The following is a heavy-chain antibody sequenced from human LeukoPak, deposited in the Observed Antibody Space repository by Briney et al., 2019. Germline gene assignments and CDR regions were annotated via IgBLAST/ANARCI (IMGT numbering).Heavy chain of an antibody. CDR1: GFTFRNHF. D-gene: IGHD3-22*01. CDR2: MSSDGRSI. V-gene: IGHV3-30*03. J-gene: IGHJ4*02. CDR3: ARDYGTYYYDSSGYSTDFVPVDY. Sequence: PGGSLRLSCVASGFTFRNHFMHWVRQAPGKGLEWVAFMSSDGRSISYIDSVKGRFTISRDNSNNTLFLQLNSLRAEDTAVYYCARDYGTYYYDSSGYSTDFVPVDYWGQGTLVTVSS.